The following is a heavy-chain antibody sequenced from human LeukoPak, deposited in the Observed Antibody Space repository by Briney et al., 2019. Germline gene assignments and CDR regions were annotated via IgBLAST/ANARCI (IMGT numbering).Heavy chain of an antibody. J-gene: IGHJ4*02. Sequence: GGSLRLSCAASGFTFDTYWMSWVRQAPGKGLEWVANIKQDGSEKDYVDSVKGRFTISRDNAKNSLYLQMNSLRAEDTGVYYCARDYSTVTTFFDYWGQGTLVTVSS. V-gene: IGHV3-7*01. CDR1: GFTFDTYW. CDR2: IKQDGSEK. CDR3: ARDYSTVTTFFDY. D-gene: IGHD4-17*01.